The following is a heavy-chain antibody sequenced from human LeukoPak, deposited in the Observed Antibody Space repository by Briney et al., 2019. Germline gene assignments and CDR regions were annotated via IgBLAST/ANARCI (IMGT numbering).Heavy chain of an antibody. CDR3: ARRLRGSSSWYLRDDNWFDP. CDR1: RYSLTFYW. V-gene: IGHV5-51*01. Sequence: GESLKLSCEASRYSLTFYWIGWVRQMPGKGLEWMGIIYPGDSNTKYGTSFQGQVTISPVKTISTAYLQWSSLKASDTAMYYCARRLRGSSSWYLRDDNWFDPWGQGTLVTVSS. J-gene: IGHJ5*02. CDR2: IYPGDSNT. D-gene: IGHD6-13*01.